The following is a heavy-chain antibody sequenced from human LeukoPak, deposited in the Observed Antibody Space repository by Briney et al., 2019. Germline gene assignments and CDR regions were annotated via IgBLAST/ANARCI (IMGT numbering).Heavy chain of an antibody. Sequence: SETLSLTCTVSGGSISSSNYYWSWIRQPPGKGLEWIGYIYYSGSTNYNPSLKSRVTISVDTSKNQFSLKLNSVTAADTAVYYCAAHQSTRAWFDPWGQGTLVAVSS. CDR1: GGSISSSNYY. D-gene: IGHD2-2*01. CDR3: AAHQSTRAWFDP. CDR2: IYYSGST. V-gene: IGHV4-61*01. J-gene: IGHJ5*02.